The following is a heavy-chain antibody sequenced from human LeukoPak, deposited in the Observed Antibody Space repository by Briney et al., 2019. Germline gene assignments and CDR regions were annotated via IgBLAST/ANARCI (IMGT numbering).Heavy chain of an antibody. CDR3: AKDLTSATWGRYDAFDI. V-gene: IGHV3-23*01. Sequence: GGSLRLSCAASGFTFNSYAMSWVRQAPGKGLEWVSAISGSGDSTYFANSVKGRFTISRDNSKNTLNLQMNSLRAEDTAIYYCAKDLTSATWGRYDAFDIWGQGTLVTVSS. CDR1: GFTFNSYA. CDR2: ISGSGDST. D-gene: IGHD3-16*01. J-gene: IGHJ3*02.